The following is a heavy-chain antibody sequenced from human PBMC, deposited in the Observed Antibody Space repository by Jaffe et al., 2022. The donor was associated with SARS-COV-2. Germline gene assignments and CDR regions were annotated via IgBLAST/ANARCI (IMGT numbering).Heavy chain of an antibody. V-gene: IGHV4-39*01. D-gene: IGHD2-8*01. CDR2: IYYSGTT. CDR3: AKSSTYAAIYYFDY. Sequence: QLQLQESGPGLVKPSETLSLTCNVSGGSISSSNYYWGWIRQPPGKGLEWIGSIYYSGTTYYNPSLKRRVTISVDTSKNQFSLNLSSVTAADTAVYYCAKSSTYAAIYYFDYWGQGTLVTVSS. CDR1: GGSISSSNYY. J-gene: IGHJ4*02.